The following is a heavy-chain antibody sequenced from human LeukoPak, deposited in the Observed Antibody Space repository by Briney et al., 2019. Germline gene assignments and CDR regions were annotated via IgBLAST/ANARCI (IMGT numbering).Heavy chain of an antibody. D-gene: IGHD3-22*01. CDR3: ARASIYYDSSGYYLNWFDP. Sequence: SETLSLTCAVYGGSFSGYYWSWIRQPPGKGLEWIGEINHSGSTNYNPSLKSRVTISVDTSKNQFSLKLSSVTAADTAVYYCARASIYYDSSGYYLNWFDPWGQGTLVTVSS. CDR1: GGSFSGYY. V-gene: IGHV4-34*01. J-gene: IGHJ5*02. CDR2: INHSGST.